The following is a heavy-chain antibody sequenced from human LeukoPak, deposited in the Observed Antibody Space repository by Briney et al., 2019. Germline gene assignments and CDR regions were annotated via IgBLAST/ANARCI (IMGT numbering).Heavy chain of an antibody. Sequence: GASVKVSCKASGYTFTGYYMHWVRQAPAQGLEWMGWIYPNSGGTNYAQKFQGRVTMTRDTSISTAYMELSRLRADDTAVYYCARVITAAIWGNWFGSWGQGALVTVSS. J-gene: IGHJ5*01. V-gene: IGHV1-2*02. D-gene: IGHD2-2*01. CDR3: ARVITAAIWGNWFGS. CDR2: IYPNSGGT. CDR1: GYTFTGYY.